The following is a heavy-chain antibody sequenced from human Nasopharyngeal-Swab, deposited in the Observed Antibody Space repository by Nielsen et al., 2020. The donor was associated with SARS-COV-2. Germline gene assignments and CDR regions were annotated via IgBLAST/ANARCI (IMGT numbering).Heavy chain of an antibody. V-gene: IGHV4-34*01. CDR3: ANWGHAFDI. CDR1: GGSLSGSY. Sequence: SETLSLTCAVSGGSLSGSYWSWIRQSPGKGLAWIGEVNHSGSTNYNPSLKSRVTISVDTSKNQFSLKMRSVTVADTAVYFCANWGHAFDIWGQGTMVTVSS. D-gene: IGHD3-16*01. J-gene: IGHJ3*02. CDR2: VNHSGST.